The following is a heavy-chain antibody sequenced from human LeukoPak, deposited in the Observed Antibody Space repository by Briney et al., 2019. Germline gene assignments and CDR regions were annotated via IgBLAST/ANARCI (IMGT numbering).Heavy chain of an antibody. CDR3: AKSSYYGSKTLQH. D-gene: IGHD3-22*01. J-gene: IGHJ1*01. CDR1: GFTFSSYG. V-gene: IGHV3-30*18. Sequence: GRSLRLSCAASGFTFSSYGMHWVRQAPSKGLEWVAVISYDGSNKYYADSVKGRFTISRDNSKNTLYLQMNSLRAEDTAVYYCAKSSYYGSKTLQHWGQGTLVTVSS. CDR2: ISYDGSNK.